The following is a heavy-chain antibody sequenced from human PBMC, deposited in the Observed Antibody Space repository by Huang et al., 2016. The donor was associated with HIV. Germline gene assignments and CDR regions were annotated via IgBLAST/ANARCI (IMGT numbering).Heavy chain of an antibody. CDR1: TFTFGAYW. V-gene: IGHV3-7*01. CDR3: ATKTAGMDI. D-gene: IGHD1-7*01. CDR2: IKQDESEK. Sequence: VESGGRSVQPGGSIKLSCVGSTFTFGAYWMSWVRQPPGKGLEGVANIKQDESEKYYVDSVKGRFNISRDNARKVLFLEMDDLRAEDTAIYFCATKTAGMDIWGQGTTVTVSS. J-gene: IGHJ6*02.